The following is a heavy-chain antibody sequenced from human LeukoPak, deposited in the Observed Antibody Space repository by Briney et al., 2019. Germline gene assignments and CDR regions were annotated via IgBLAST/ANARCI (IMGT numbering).Heavy chain of an antibody. CDR2: INHSGST. V-gene: IGHV4-34*01. CDR3: ARRRRIVGATPGAFDI. Sequence: SETLSLTCAAYGGSSSGYYWSWIRQPPGKGLEWIGEINHSGSTNYNPSLKSRVTISVDTSKNQFSLKLSSVTAADTAVYYCARRRRIVGATPGAFDIRGQGTMVTVSS. D-gene: IGHD1-26*01. J-gene: IGHJ3*02. CDR1: GGSSSGYY.